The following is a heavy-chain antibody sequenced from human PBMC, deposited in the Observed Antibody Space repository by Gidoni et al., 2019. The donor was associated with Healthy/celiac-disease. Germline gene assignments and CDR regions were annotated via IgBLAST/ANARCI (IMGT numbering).Heavy chain of an antibody. CDR1: GFTVSSNY. D-gene: IGHD3-10*01. Sequence: EVQLVESGGGLVQPGGSLRPSRAAPGFTVSSNYMSWVRQAPGKGLEWVSVIYSGGSTYYADSVKGRFTISRHNSKNTLYLQMNSLRAEDTAVYYCARAYLGAFDIWGQGTMVTVSS. CDR2: IYSGGST. J-gene: IGHJ3*02. V-gene: IGHV3-53*04. CDR3: ARAYLGAFDI.